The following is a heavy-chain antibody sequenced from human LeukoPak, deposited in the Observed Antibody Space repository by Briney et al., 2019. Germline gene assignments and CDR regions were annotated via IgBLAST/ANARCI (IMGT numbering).Heavy chain of an antibody. V-gene: IGHV3-21*01. Sequence: PGGSLRLSCAASGFTFSSYWMSWVRQAPGKGLEWVSSINSNSCYIYYADSVKGRFTISRDGAKNSLFLQMNSLRAEDTAVYYCARGVAVAGYFDYWGQGTLVTVSS. CDR3: ARGVAVAGYFDY. CDR1: GFTFSSYW. J-gene: IGHJ4*02. CDR2: INSNSCYI. D-gene: IGHD6-19*01.